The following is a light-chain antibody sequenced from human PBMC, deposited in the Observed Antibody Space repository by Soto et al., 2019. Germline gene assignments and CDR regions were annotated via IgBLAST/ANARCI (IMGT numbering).Light chain of an antibody. V-gene: IGLV2-14*01. CDR2: EVI. CDR1: SSDVGGYNY. J-gene: IGLJ1*01. CDR3: NSYTSKSTGV. Sequence: QSALTQPASVSGSPGQSITISCTGTSSDVGGYNYVSWYQQHPVKAPKLIIYEVINRPSGVSNRFSGSKSGNPASLPISGLQAEDEADYYCNSYTSKSTGVFGTGTKVTVL.